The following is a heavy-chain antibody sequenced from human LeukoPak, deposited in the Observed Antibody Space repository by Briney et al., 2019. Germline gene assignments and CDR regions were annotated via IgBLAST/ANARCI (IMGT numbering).Heavy chain of an antibody. Sequence: KPSETLSLTCAVYGGSFSGYYWSWIRQPAGKGLEWIGRIYTSGSTNYNPSLKSRVTMSVDTSKNQFSLKLSSVTAADTAVYYCARDFTSVTIFGVVTEIFDYWGQGTLVTVSS. V-gene: IGHV4-4*07. CDR1: GGSFSGYY. D-gene: IGHD3-3*01. CDR2: IYTSGST. CDR3: ARDFTSVTIFGVVTEIFDY. J-gene: IGHJ4*02.